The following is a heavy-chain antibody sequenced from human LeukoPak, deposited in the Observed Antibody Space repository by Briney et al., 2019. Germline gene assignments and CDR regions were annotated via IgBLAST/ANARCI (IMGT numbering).Heavy chain of an antibody. CDR3: AKFGSAYSGSGSYSPNDY. V-gene: IGHV3-23*01. D-gene: IGHD3-10*01. CDR1: GFTFSSYA. CDR2: ISGSGGST. J-gene: IGHJ4*02. Sequence: GGSLRLSCAASGFTFSSYAMSWVRQAPGKGLEWVSAISGSGGSTYYADSVKGRFTISRDNPKNTLYLQMNSLRAEDTAVYYCAKFGSAYSGSGSYSPNDYWGQGTLVTVSS.